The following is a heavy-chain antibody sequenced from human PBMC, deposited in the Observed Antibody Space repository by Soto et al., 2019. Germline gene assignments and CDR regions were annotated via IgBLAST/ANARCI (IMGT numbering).Heavy chain of an antibody. CDR1: GFTFSSYW. Sequence: RLSCAASGFTFSSYWMHWVRQAPGKGLVWVSLINTDGTSTSYADSVKGRFTISRDNAKNTLYLQMNSLRAEDTAMYYCTRSLATPYWGQGTLVTVSS. V-gene: IGHV3-74*01. J-gene: IGHJ4*02. CDR3: TRSLATPY. CDR2: INTDGTST.